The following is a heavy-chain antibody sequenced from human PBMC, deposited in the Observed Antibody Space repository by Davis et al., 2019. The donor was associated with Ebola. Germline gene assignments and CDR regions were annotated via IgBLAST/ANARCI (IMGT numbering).Heavy chain of an antibody. CDR3: ARGTNGYNPGGYFDS. V-gene: IGHV5-51*01. D-gene: IGHD5-24*01. CDR1: GYTFTTYW. J-gene: IGHJ4*02. CDR2: IFPGDSDT. Sequence: SLNTSCEFSGYTFTTYWLALVRQPPGKGLECMGIIFPGDSDTIYSPSLQGQVTISADKSIGTAYLQWSSLKASDTAIYYCARGTNGYNPGGYFDSWGQGTLVTVSS.